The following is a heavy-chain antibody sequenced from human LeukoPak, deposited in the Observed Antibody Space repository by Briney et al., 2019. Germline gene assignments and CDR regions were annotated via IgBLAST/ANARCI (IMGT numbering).Heavy chain of an antibody. CDR1: GFTFSSYW. V-gene: IGHV3-74*01. CDR2: INSDGSST. CDR3: ARRFGELLTYYYYYYMDV. J-gene: IGHJ6*03. D-gene: IGHD3-10*01. Sequence: GGSLRLSCAASGFTFSSYWMHWVRQAPGKVLVWVSRINSDGSSTSYADSVKGRFTISRDNAKNTLYLQMNSLRAEDTAVYYCARRFGELLTYYYYYYMDVWGKGTTVTVSS.